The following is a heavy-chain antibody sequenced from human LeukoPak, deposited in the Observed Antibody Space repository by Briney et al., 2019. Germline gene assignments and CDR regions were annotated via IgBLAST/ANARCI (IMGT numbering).Heavy chain of an antibody. CDR3: AKEGSLAPFDY. CDR2: ISGSGGST. V-gene: IGHV3-23*01. CDR1: GFPFSSYA. Sequence: GSLRLSFAASGFPFSSYAMSWVRQAPGKGLEWVSAISGSGGSTYYADSVKGRFTISRDNSKNTLYLQVNSLRAEDTAVYYCAKEGSLAPFDYWGQGTLVTVSS. D-gene: IGHD1-26*01. J-gene: IGHJ4*02.